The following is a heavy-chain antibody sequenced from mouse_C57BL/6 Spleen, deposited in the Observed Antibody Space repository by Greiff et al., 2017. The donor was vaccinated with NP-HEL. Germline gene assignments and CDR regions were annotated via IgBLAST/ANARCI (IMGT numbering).Heavy chain of an antibody. CDR2: INPGSGGT. CDR1: GYAFTNYL. CDR3: AIYDYDDGGDD. Sequence: VQLQQSGAELVRPGTSVKVSCKASGYAFTNYLIEWVKQRPGQGLEWIGVINPGSGGTNYNEKFKGKATLTADKSSSTAYMQLSSLTSEDAAVYFCAIYDYDDGGDDWGQGTTLTVSS. V-gene: IGHV1-54*01. D-gene: IGHD2-4*01. J-gene: IGHJ2*01.